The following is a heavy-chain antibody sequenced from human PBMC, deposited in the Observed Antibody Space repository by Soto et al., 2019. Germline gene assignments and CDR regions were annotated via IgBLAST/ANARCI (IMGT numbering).Heavy chain of an antibody. Sequence: QVQLVQSGAEVKKPGASVKVSCKASGYTFTSYGISWVRQAPGQGLEWLGWISAYKGNTNYAKKPQGRSTKTTDTSTKTGHMELRSLRSEDTGVYYCARDRALELGDYWGQGTLVTVSS. CDR3: ARDRALELGDY. D-gene: IGHD1-26*01. V-gene: IGHV1-18*01. CDR1: GYTFTSYG. J-gene: IGHJ4*02. CDR2: ISAYKGNT.